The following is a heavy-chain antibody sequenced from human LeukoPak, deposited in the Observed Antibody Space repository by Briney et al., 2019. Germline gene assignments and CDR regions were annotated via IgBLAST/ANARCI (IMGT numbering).Heavy chain of an antibody. J-gene: IGHJ4*02. D-gene: IGHD2/OR15-2a*01. CDR2: IGPHSTFT. CDR3: VREGEGPLSKNFDY. CDR1: GFTFTDHY. Sequence: ASMKVSCKSSGFTFTDHYIHWVRQGPGQGLEWMGYIGPHSTFTSSPQEFQGRVTMTRDASMSTAYMELTRRTSDDTAVYYCVREGEGPLSKNFDYWGQGTLVTVSS. V-gene: IGHV1-2*02.